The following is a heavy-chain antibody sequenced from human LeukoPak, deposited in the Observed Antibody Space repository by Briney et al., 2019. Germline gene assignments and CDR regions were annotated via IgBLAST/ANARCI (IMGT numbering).Heavy chain of an antibody. Sequence: GGSLRLSCAASGFTFSSYEMNWVRQAPGKGLEWVANIKQDGSEKYYVDSVKGRFTISRDNAENSLYLQMNSLRAEHTAVYYCARVEMATIGFDYWGQGTLVTVSS. CDR3: ARVEMATIGFDY. J-gene: IGHJ4*02. CDR2: IKQDGSEK. D-gene: IGHD5-24*01. CDR1: GFTFSSYE. V-gene: IGHV3-7*01.